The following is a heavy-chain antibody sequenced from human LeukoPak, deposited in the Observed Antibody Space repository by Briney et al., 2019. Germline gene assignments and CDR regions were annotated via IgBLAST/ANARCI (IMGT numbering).Heavy chain of an antibody. CDR2: IKQDGSEK. J-gene: IGHJ4*02. Sequence: GGSLRLSCAASGFTFSNAWMSWVRQAPGKGLEWVANIKQDGSEKYYVNSVKGRFTISRDNAKNSLYLQMNSLRAEDTAVYYCAKEGYRSAAGQSDYWGQGTLVTVSS. CDR1: GFTFSNAW. D-gene: IGHD6-13*01. CDR3: AKEGYRSAAGQSDY. V-gene: IGHV3-7*03.